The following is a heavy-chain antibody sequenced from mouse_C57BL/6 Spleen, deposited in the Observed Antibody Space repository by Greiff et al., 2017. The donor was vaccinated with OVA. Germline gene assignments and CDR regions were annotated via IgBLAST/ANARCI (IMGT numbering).Heavy chain of an antibody. V-gene: IGHV1-22*01. CDR1: GYTFTDYN. D-gene: IGHD2-14*01. CDR3: ARGTPMGTTYYYAMDY. J-gene: IGHJ4*01. Sequence: EVKLQESGPELVKPGASVKMSCKASGYTFTDYNMHWVKQSNGKSLEWIGYINPNNGGTSYNQKFKGKATLTANKSSSTAYMELRSLTSEDSAVYYCARGTPMGTTYYYAMDYWGQGTSVTVSS. CDR2: INPNNGGT.